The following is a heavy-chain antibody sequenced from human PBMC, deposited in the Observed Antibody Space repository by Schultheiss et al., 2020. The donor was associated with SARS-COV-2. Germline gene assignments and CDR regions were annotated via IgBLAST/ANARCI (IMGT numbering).Heavy chain of an antibody. J-gene: IGHJ4*02. V-gene: IGHV3-21*01. CDR3: AREESIVATMGPNDY. D-gene: IGHD5-12*01. CDR1: GFTFSSYA. Sequence: GGSLRLSCAASGFTFSSYAMHWVRQAPGKGLEWVSSISSSSSYIYYADSVKGRFTISRDNAKNSLYLQMNSLRAEDTAVYYCAREESIVATMGPNDYWGQGTLVTVSS. CDR2: ISSSSSYI.